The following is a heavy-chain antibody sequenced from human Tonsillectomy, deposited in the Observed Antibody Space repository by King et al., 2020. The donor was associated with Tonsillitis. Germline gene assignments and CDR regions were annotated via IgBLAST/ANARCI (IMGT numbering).Heavy chain of an antibody. CDR3: ARAFVEMATTTFDY. Sequence: QLQESGPGLVKPSQTLSLTCAVSGGSISSGGYSWSWIRQPPGKGLERIGYIYYSGSTYYNPSLKSRVTISVDTSKNQFSLKLSSVTAADTAVYYCARAFVEMATTTFDYWGQGTLVTVSS. D-gene: IGHD5-24*01. J-gene: IGHJ4*02. V-gene: IGHV4-30-4*07. CDR2: IYYSGST. CDR1: GGSISSGGYS.